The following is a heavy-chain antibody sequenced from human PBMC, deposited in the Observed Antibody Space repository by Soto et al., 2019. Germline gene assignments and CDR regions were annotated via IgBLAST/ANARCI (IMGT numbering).Heavy chain of an antibody. J-gene: IGHJ3*01. Sequence: EVQLVESGGGLVQPGGSLRLSCVASGFSFRNSWMTWVRQAPGKGLECLGNINPDGSATYYVDSVKGRFTISRDNAKNSLSLQINSLRAEDTAIYHCVTDLNWGANWGQGTMVIVSP. CDR3: VTDLNWGAN. D-gene: IGHD3-16*01. V-gene: IGHV3-7*01. CDR2: INPDGSAT. CDR1: GFSFRNSW.